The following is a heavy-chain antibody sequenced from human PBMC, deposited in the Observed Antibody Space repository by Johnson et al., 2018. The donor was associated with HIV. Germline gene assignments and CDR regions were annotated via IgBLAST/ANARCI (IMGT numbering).Heavy chain of an antibody. CDR2: INTGGST. V-gene: IGHV3-66*01. D-gene: IGHD5-12*01. CDR3: ARNVYSGYDFRDAFDI. Sequence: MQLVESGGGLVQPGGSLRLSCAASGFTVSSNYMSWVRQAPGKGLEWVSLINTGGSTYYADSVKGRFTISRDNSKNTLYLQMNSLRAEDTAVYYCARNVYSGYDFRDAFDIWGQGTMVTVSS. J-gene: IGHJ3*02. CDR1: GFTVSSNY.